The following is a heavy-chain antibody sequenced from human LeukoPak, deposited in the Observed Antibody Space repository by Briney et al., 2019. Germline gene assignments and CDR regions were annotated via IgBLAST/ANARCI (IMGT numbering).Heavy chain of an antibody. J-gene: IGHJ4*01. CDR2: ISNDGNEK. CDR1: GFTFSAYV. Sequence: GRSRRLSCAASGFTFSAYVMHWVRQAPGKGLECVAVISNDGNEKYYADSVKGRFSISRDNSKNTLYLQMSSLTTEDTDVYYCARDGGYTGGWTYGAGDYWGQGTLVTVSS. V-gene: IGHV3-30*04. D-gene: IGHD2-8*02. CDR3: ARDGGYTGGWTYGAGDY.